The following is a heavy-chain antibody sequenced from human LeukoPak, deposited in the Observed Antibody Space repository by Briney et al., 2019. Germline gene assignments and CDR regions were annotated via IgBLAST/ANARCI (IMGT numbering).Heavy chain of an antibody. CDR1: GFTFSSYS. D-gene: IGHD4-17*01. J-gene: IGHJ4*02. CDR3: VRDVHYVFDY. V-gene: IGHV3-48*01. Sequence: GGSLRLSCVASGFTFSSYSMNWVRQAPGKGLEWISYITSSSGSLPYADSVKGRFIISRDNAKNSLYLQMNSLRAEDTAIYYCVRDVHYVFDYWGPGTLVTVSS. CDR2: ITSSSGSL.